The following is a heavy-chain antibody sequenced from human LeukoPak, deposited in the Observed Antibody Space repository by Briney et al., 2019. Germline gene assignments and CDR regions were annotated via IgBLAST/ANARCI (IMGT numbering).Heavy chain of an antibody. Sequence: GGSLRLSCAASGFTFSSYWMSWVRQAPGKGLDWASGISWNSGSIGYADSVKGRFTISRDNAKNSLYLQMNSLRAEDTALYYCAKPHRSGWFFDYWGQGTLVTVSS. V-gene: IGHV3-9*01. J-gene: IGHJ4*02. CDR3: AKPHRSGWFFDY. CDR1: GFTFSSYW. D-gene: IGHD6-19*01. CDR2: ISWNSGSI.